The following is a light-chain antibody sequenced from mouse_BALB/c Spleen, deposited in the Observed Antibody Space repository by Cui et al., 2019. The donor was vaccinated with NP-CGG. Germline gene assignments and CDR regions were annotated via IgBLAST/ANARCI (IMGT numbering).Light chain of an antibody. CDR1: TGAVTTSNY. CDR2: GTN. V-gene: IGLV1*01. CDR3: ALWYSNLWV. Sequence: AVVTQESALPTSPGETVTLTCRSSTGAVTTSNYANWVQEKPDHLFTGLIGGTNNRAPGVPARFSGSLIGDKAALTITGAQTEDEAIYFCALWYSNLWVFGGGTKLTVL. J-gene: IGLJ1*01.